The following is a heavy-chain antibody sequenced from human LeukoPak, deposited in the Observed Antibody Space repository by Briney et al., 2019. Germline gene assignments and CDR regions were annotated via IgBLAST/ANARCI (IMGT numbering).Heavy chain of an antibody. CDR3: ARQRRGAAAGFDY. J-gene: IGHJ4*02. CDR2: MNPNSGNT. V-gene: IGHV1-8*03. D-gene: IGHD6-13*01. CDR1: GYTFTSYD. Sequence: SVKVSCKASGYTFTSYDINWVRQATGQGLEWMGWMNPNSGNTGYAQKFQGRVTITRNTSISTAYMELSSLRSEDTAVYYCARQRRGAAAGFDYWGQGTLVTVSS.